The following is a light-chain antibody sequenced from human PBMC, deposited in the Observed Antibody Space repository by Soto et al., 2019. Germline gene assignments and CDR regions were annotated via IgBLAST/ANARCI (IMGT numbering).Light chain of an antibody. J-gene: IGLJ2*01. CDR2: EVS. Sequence: QSVLTQPPSASGSPGQSVTISCTATSSDVGGYNYVSWYQQHPGKAPKLMIYEVSKRPSGVPDRFSGSKSGNTASLTVSGLQAEDEADYYCSSYAGSNILFGGGTKVTVL. V-gene: IGLV2-8*01. CDR3: SSYAGSNIL. CDR1: SSDVGGYNY.